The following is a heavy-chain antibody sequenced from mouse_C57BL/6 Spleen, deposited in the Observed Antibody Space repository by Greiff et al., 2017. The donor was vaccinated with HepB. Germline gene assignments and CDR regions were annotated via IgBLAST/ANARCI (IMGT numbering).Heavy chain of an antibody. J-gene: IGHJ1*03. CDR2: IYPGDGDT. V-gene: IGHV1-82*01. CDR1: GYAFSSSW. CDR3: ARALQFITTVVAPGYFDV. Sequence: QVQLQQSGPELVKPGASVKISCKASGYAFSSSWMNWVKQRPGKGLEWIGRIYPGDGDTNYNGKFKGKATLTADKSSSTAYMQLSSLTSEDSAVYFCARALQFITTVVAPGYFDVWGTGTTVTVSS. D-gene: IGHD1-1*01.